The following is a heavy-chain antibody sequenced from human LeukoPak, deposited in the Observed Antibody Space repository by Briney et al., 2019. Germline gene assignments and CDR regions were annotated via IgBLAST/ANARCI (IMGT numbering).Heavy chain of an antibody. V-gene: IGHV1-69*13. D-gene: IGHD3-10*01. Sequence: SVKVSCKASGGTFSSYVISWVRQAPGQGLEWMGGIIPGFGTANYAQKFQGTVRITADVSATTVYMVLNSLRSEDTAVYYCAREPEPAITMVRGEVFDIWGQGTMVIVSS. J-gene: IGHJ3*02. CDR3: AREPEPAITMVRGEVFDI. CDR2: IIPGFGTA. CDR1: GGTFSSYV.